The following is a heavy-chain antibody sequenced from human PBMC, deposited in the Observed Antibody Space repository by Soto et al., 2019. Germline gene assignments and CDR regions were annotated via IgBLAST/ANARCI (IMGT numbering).Heavy chain of an antibody. D-gene: IGHD2-2*01. Sequence: SETLSLTCTVSGGSISSYYWSWIRQPPGKGLEWIGYIYYSGSTNYNPSLKSRVTISVDTSKNQFSLKLSSVTAADTAVYYCARAGQLLDYYYYYYMDVWGKGTTVTVSS. V-gene: IGHV4-59*01. CDR1: GGSISSYY. CDR3: ARAGQLLDYYYYYYMDV. CDR2: IYYSGST. J-gene: IGHJ6*03.